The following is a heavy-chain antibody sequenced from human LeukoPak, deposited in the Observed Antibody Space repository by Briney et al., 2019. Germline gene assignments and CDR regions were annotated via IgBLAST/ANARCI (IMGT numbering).Heavy chain of an antibody. Sequence: GGSLRLSCAASGFTFSSYAMTWVRQAPRKGLEWVSAVSGSGDTTYHADSVKGRVTISRDNSKNALYLQMNSLIAEDTPTYYCARDLRGNGGVYFDCWGQGTLVTVSS. CDR2: VSGSGDTT. CDR3: ARDLRGNGGVYFDC. V-gene: IGHV3-23*01. J-gene: IGHJ4*02. D-gene: IGHD4-23*01. CDR1: GFTFSSYA.